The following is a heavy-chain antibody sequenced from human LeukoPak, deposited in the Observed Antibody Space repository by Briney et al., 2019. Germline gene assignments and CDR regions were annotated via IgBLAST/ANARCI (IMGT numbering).Heavy chain of an antibody. CDR2: ISSSSSYI. CDR3: ARDLPPYSSGYYYYYMDV. J-gene: IGHJ6*03. V-gene: IGHV3-21*01. CDR1: GFTFSSYS. D-gene: IGHD6-25*01. Sequence: GGSLRLSCAASGFTFSSYSMNWVRQAPGKGLEWVSPISSSSSYIYYADSVKGRFTISRDNAKNSLYLQMNSLRAEDTAVYYCARDLPPYSSGYYYYYMDVWGKGTTVTVSS.